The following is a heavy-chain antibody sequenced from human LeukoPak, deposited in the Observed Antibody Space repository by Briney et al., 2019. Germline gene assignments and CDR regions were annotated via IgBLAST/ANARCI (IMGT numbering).Heavy chain of an antibody. V-gene: IGHV1-69*13. J-gene: IGHJ5*02. CDR2: IIPIFGTA. D-gene: IGHD2-2*01. Sequence: ASVKVSCKASGGTFSSYAISWVRQAPGQGLEWMGGIIPIFGTANYAQKFQGRVTITADESTSTAYMELSSLMSEDTAVYYCARAQEPYCSSTSCPKSWFDPWGQGTLVTVSS. CDR3: ARAQEPYCSSTSCPKSWFDP. CDR1: GGTFSSYA.